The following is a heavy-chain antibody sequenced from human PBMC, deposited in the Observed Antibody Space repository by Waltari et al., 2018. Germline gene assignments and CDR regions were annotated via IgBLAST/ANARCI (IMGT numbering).Heavy chain of an antibody. CDR3: ARGWGNYYYYMDV. D-gene: IGHD3-16*01. J-gene: IGHJ6*03. V-gene: IGHV3-53*01. CDR2: IYRGDTT. Sequence: EVQLVESGGGLIQAGGSLRLSCVASGLTVSTNYMNWVRQAPGKGLEWVSIIYRGDTTYYTDSVRGRFTISRYNSKNTLYLQMNRLRAEDTAMYYCARGWGNYYYYMDVWGRGTTVTVSS. CDR1: GLTVSTNY.